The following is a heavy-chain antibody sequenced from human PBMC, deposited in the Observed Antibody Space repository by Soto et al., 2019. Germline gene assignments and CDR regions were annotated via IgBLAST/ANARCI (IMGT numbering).Heavy chain of an antibody. CDR3: ARDRRCSGGSCYSDYYYYGMDV. CDR1: GGTFSSYA. D-gene: IGHD2-15*01. CDR2: IIPIFGTA. J-gene: IGHJ6*02. Sequence: QVQLVQSGAEVKKPGSSVKVSCKASGGTFSSYAISWVRQAPGQGLEWMGGIIPIFGTANYAQKFQGRVTITAEESTSTAYMELSSLRSEDTAVYYCARDRRCSGGSCYSDYYYYGMDVWGQGTTVTVSS. V-gene: IGHV1-69*01.